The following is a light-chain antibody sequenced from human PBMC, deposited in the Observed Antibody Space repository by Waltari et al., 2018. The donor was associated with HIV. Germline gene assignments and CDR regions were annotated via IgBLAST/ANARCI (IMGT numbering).Light chain of an antibody. V-gene: IGKV1-5*03. CDR3: QQYNTFPLT. J-gene: IGKJ4*02. CDR2: KAS. Sequence: DIQMTQSPSTPSASVGDRVTLTCRPRLSSRSWLAWYQRKPGKAPRLLIYKASSLENGVPARFSGSGSGTDFSLTVSDVQPDDVATYYCQQYNTFPLTFGGGTKVEIK. CDR1: LSSRSW.